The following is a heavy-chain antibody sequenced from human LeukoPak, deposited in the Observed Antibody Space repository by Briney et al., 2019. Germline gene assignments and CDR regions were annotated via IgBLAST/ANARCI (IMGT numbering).Heavy chain of an antibody. D-gene: IGHD3-22*01. CDR1: GFTVGSNY. J-gene: IGHJ4*02. V-gene: IGHV3-53*01. CDR2: IYSGGST. Sequence: GGSLRLSCAASGFTVGSNYMSWVRQAPGKGLEWVSVIYSGGSTYYADSVKGRFTISRDNSKNTLYLQMNSLRADDTAVYYYARDYYDTSGYPNWGQGTLITVSS. CDR3: ARDYYDTSGYPN.